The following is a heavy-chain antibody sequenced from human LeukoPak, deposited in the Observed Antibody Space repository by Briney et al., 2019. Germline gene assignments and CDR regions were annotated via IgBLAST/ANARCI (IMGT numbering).Heavy chain of an antibody. Sequence: PGGSLRLSCAASGFTFDDYTMHWVRQAPGKGLEWVSLISWDGGSTYYADSVKGRSTISRDNSKNSLYLQMNSLRTEDTALYYCAKDIGLAHYYYMDVWGKGTTVTVSS. V-gene: IGHV3-43*01. D-gene: IGHD3-22*01. CDR3: AKDIGLAHYYYMDV. CDR1: GFTFDDYT. J-gene: IGHJ6*03. CDR2: ISWDGGST.